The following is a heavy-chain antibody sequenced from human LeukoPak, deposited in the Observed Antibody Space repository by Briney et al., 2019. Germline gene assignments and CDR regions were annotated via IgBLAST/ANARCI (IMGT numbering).Heavy chain of an antibody. V-gene: IGHV4-4*02. J-gene: IGHJ6*03. CDR2: IYHSGST. Sequence: SETLSLTCAVSGGSISSSNWWSWVRQPPGKGLEWIGEIYHSGSTNYNPSLKSRVTISVDTSKNQFSLKLSSVTAADTAVYYCASGPPRRYYYYYYMDVWGKGTTVTISS. CDR1: GGSISSSNW. CDR3: ASGPPRRYYYYYYMDV.